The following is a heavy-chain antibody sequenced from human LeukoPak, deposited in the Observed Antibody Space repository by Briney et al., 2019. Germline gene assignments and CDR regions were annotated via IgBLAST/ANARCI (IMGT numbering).Heavy chain of an antibody. CDR2: ISSSGSSV. CDR1: GFTFSSHF. D-gene: IGHD6-6*01. V-gene: IGHV3-21*01. Sequence: GGSLRLSCAASGFTFSSHFMNWVRQAPGKGLEWVSSISSSGSSVLYADSLKGRFAISRDNAKNSPYLQMNSLRPEDTAVYYCARERYSRSSHDALDLWGQGTMVTVSS. CDR3: ARERYSRSSHDALDL. J-gene: IGHJ3*01.